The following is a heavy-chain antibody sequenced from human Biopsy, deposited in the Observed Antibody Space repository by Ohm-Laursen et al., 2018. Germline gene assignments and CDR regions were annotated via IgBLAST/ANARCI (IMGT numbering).Heavy chain of an antibody. J-gene: IGHJ6*02. V-gene: IGHV3-21*01. CDR1: GFTFSPYT. CDR2: ISSSGNFM. Sequence: GSLRLSCTASGFTFSPYTMTWVRQAPGKGLEWVSYISSSGNFMYYTDSVKGRFTISRDNAKNSLYLQMNSLRAEDTALYYCARIFLVGVTPGYGMDVWGQGTTVTVSS. CDR3: ARIFLVGVTPGYGMDV. D-gene: IGHD1-26*01.